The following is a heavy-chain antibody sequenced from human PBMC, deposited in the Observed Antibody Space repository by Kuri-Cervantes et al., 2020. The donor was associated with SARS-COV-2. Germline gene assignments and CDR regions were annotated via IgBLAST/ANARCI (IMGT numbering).Heavy chain of an antibody. D-gene: IGHD6-13*01. J-gene: IGHJ4*02. Sequence: GESLKISCAASGFTFSSYAMHWVRQAPGKGLEWVSGISGSGGDTYYADSVKGRFTISRDNSKNTLYLQMNSLRAEDTAVYYCAKDPSSSWSDYFDYWGQGTLVTVSS. CDR3: AKDPSSSWSDYFDY. CDR1: GFTFSSYA. V-gene: IGHV3-23*01. CDR2: ISGSGGDT.